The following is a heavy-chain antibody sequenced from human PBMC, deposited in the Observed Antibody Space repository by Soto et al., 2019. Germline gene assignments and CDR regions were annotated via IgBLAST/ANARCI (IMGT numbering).Heavy chain of an antibody. CDR3: AREFPTIFGVVTPKDYGMDV. Sequence: GASVKVSCKASGGTFSSYAISWVRQAPGQGLEWMGGIIPIFGTANYAQKFQGRVTITADESTSTAYMELSSLRSEDTAVYYCAREFPTIFGVVTPKDYGMDVWGQGPTLTV. CDR2: IIPIFGTA. CDR1: GGTFSSYA. J-gene: IGHJ6*02. D-gene: IGHD3-3*01. V-gene: IGHV1-69*13.